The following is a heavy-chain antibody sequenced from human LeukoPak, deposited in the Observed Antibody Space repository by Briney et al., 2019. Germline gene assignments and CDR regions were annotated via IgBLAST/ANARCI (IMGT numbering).Heavy chain of an antibody. Sequence: GGSLRLSCAASGFTVSSNYMSWVRQAPGKGLEWVSVIYSGGSTYYADSVKGRSTISRHNSKNTLYLQMNSLRAEDTAVYYCARHYGSGSYDWFDPWGQGTLVTVSS. V-gene: IGHV3-53*04. D-gene: IGHD3-10*01. CDR1: GFTVSSNY. CDR2: IYSGGST. CDR3: ARHYGSGSYDWFDP. J-gene: IGHJ5*02.